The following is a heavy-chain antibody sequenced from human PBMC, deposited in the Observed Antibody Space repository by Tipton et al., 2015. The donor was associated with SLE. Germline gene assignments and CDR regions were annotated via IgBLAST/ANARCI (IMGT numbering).Heavy chain of an antibody. CDR3: VKGVAQWLDSGFDY. Sequence: SLRLSCSASGFTFSSYAMHWVRQAPGKGLEYVSAISSNGGSTYYADSVKGRFTISRDNSKNTLYLQMSSLRAEDTAVYYCVKGVAQWLDSGFDYWGQVTLVSVSS. V-gene: IGHV3-64D*08. D-gene: IGHD6-19*01. J-gene: IGHJ4*02. CDR1: GFTFSSYA. CDR2: ISSNGGST.